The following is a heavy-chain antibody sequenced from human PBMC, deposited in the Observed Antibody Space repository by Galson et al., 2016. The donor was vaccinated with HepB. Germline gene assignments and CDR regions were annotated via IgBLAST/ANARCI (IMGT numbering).Heavy chain of an antibody. V-gene: IGHV3-33*01. J-gene: IGHJ4*02. Sequence: SLRLSCAASGFAFGTYGMHWVRQTPGKGLEWVAGIYHGGNDKFYGNSVKGRFTISRDNSESKVFLQMSSLRPEDTAVYYCARFPDPFSHGGVVDYWGQGTLVTVAS. CDR2: IYHGGNDK. D-gene: IGHD3-16*01. CDR3: ARFPDPFSHGGVVDY. CDR1: GFAFGTYG.